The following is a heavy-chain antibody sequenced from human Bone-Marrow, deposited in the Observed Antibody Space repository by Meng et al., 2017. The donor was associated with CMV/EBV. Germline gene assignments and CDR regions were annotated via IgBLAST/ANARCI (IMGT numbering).Heavy chain of an antibody. CDR3: AKDWGPSDHYRFDY. J-gene: IGHJ4*02. CDR1: GFTFSSYW. V-gene: IGHV3-7*01. CDR2: IKQDGSEK. Sequence: GESLKISCAASGFTFSSYWMSWVRQTPGKGLEWVANIKQDGSEKYYVDSVKGRFTISRDNGKNSLFLQMNSLRAEDTAVYYCAKDWGPSDHYRFDYWGQGTLVTVYS. D-gene: IGHD3-16*01.